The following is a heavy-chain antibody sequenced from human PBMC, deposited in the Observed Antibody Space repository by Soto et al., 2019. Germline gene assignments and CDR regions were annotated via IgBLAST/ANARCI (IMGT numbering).Heavy chain of an antibody. J-gene: IGHJ4*02. CDR1: RFTFNSYG. CDR2: IXYDGSXT. Sequence: PXXSLRLSCAASRFTFNSYGIHWVRQAPGXGLEWVAVIXYDGSXTYYAESVNGRXTSSRENSTKTLNLQLNSLRAADTDVYYCASERGDSLVLVYWGQGTLVTVSS. CDR3: ASERGDSLVLVY. V-gene: IGHV3-33*01. D-gene: IGHD2-8*02.